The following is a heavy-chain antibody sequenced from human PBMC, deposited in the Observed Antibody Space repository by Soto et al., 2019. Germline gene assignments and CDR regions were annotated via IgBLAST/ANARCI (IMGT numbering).Heavy chain of an antibody. J-gene: IGHJ5*02. D-gene: IGHD6-19*01. CDR3: ARGRGRYSSGWSWFDP. CDR1: GGTIRSPDR. Sequence: PSETLSLTCGVSGGTIRSPDRWTWVRQPPGKGLEWIGEIFQSGSTNYTPSLESRVTISVDKSKNQFSLTLTSVTAADTAVYFCARGRGRYSSGWSWFDPWGQGILVTVSS. V-gene: IGHV4-4*02. CDR2: IFQSGST.